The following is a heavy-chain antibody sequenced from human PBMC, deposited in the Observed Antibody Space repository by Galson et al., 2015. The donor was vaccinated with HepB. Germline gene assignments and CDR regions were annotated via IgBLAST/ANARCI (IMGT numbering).Heavy chain of an antibody. CDR3: ARDLYYGSGSAADY. V-gene: IGHV3-30*03. CDR1: GFTFSSYG. J-gene: IGHJ4*02. CDR2: ISYDGSNK. D-gene: IGHD3-10*01. Sequence: SLRLSCAASGFTFSSYGMHWVRQAPGKGLEWVAVISYDGSNKYYADSVKGRFTISRDNSKNTLYLQMNSLRAEDTAVYYCARDLYYGSGSAADYWGQGTLVTVSS.